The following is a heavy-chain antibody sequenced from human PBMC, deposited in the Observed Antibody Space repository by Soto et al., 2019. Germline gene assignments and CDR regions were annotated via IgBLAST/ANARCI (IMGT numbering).Heavy chain of an antibody. V-gene: IGHV3-49*03. D-gene: IGHD2-8*01. J-gene: IGHJ6*01. CDR3: ARDPDAVGGVYGVDV. Sequence: GGSLRLSCTGSEFTFGDYGVNWFRQTPGKGLEWVGRIRSKAYGETTAYAESVKGRFSISREDSKSIAYLQMNSLKTEDTAVYYCARDPDAVGGVYGVDVWGQGTRVTVSS. CDR2: IRSKAYGETT. CDR1: EFTFGDYG.